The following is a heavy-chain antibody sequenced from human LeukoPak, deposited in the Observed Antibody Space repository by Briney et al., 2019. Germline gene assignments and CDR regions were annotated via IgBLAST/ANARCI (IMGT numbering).Heavy chain of an antibody. CDR2: IYYSGST. CDR1: GGAISSVS. D-gene: IGHD5-24*01. CDR3: ARFGGYNQNYYYYAMDV. V-gene: IGHV4-59*01. J-gene: IGHJ6*02. Sequence: SETLSLTCTVSGGAISSVSCGWVRQPPGKGLEWIGYIYYSGSTNYNPSLKSRVTISVDTSKNQLSLKLSSVTAADTAVYYCARFGGYNQNYYYYAMDVWGQGTTVTVSS.